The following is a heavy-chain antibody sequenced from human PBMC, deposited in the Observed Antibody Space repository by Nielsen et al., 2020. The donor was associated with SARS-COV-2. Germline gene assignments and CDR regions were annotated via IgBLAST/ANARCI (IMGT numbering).Heavy chain of an antibody. D-gene: IGHD3-16*02. J-gene: IGHJ3*02. V-gene: IGHV3-9*01. Sequence: GGSLRLSCAASGFTFDDYAMHWVRQAPGKGLEWVSGISWNSGSIGYADSVKGRFTISRDNAKNSLYLQMNSLRAEDTALYYCAKFGLGELSYDAFDIWGQGTMVTVSS. CDR2: ISWNSGSI. CDR3: AKFGLGELSYDAFDI. CDR1: GFTFDDYA.